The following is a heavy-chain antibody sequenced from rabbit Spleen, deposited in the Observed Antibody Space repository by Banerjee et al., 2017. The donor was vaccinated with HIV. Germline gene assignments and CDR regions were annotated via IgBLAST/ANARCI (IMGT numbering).Heavy chain of an antibody. D-gene: IGHD2-1*01. CDR2: IYPGSSTST. V-gene: IGHV1S40*01. Sequence: QSLEESGGDLVKPGASLTLTCTASGFSFSSDYYMCWVRQAPGKGLECGACIYPGSSTSTYYANRAKGRLTISKASSTTVTLQMTSLTVADTATYFCARGSATMTMVITGFYLNLWGPGTLVTVS. CDR1: GFSFSSDYY. J-gene: IGHJ4*01. CDR3: ARGSATMTMVITGFYLNL.